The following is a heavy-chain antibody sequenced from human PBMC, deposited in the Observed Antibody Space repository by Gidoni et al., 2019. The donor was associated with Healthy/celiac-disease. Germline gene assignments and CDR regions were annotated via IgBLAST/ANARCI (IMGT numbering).Heavy chain of an antibody. CDR3: ARDPPHNVVVVAATPTRDDY. D-gene: IGHD2-15*01. CDR2: ISAYNGNT. CDR1: GYTFTSYG. V-gene: IGHV1-18*01. Sequence: QVQLVQSGAEVKKPGASVKVSCKASGYTFTSYGISWVRQAPGQGLEWMGWISAYNGNTNYAQKLQGRVTMTTDTSTSTAYMELRSLRSDDTAVYYCARDPPHNVVVVAATPTRDDYWGQGTLVTVSS. J-gene: IGHJ4*02.